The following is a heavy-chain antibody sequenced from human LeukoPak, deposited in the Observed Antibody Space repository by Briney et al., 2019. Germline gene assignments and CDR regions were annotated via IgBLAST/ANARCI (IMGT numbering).Heavy chain of an antibody. D-gene: IGHD1-1*01. Sequence: SETLSLTCNVSGGSIKSHYWSWIRQPPGKGLEWIGNIYHSGSTNYNPSLRSRVIISVDTSKNQFSLKLRSVTAADTAVYYCARVNINNWHSCDYWGQGTLVTVSS. CDR3: ARVNINNWHSCDY. V-gene: IGHV4-59*11. CDR2: IYHSGST. CDR1: GGSIKSHY. J-gene: IGHJ4*02.